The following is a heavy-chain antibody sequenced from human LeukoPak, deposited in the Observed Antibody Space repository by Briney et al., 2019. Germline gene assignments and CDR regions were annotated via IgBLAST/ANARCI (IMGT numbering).Heavy chain of an antibody. J-gene: IGHJ4*02. CDR3: ARGSGLILRTIDY. Sequence: GGSLRLSCAASGFTVDSNYLSWVRQAPGKGLEWVSTIYTGGNTYYAASVKGRFTISRDFSKNTVFLHMNSLRAEDTAMYYCARGSGLILRTIDYWGQGTLVTVSS. CDR1: GFTVDSNY. V-gene: IGHV3-53*01. D-gene: IGHD3-3*01. CDR2: IYTGGNT.